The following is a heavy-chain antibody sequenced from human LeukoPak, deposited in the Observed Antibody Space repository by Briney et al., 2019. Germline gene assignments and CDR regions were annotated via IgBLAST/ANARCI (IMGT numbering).Heavy chain of an antibody. D-gene: IGHD1-26*01. V-gene: IGHV4-61*02. CDR1: GGSISSGSYY. CDR3: ARIVGVKRGGAFDI. Sequence: SETLSLTCTVSGGSISSGSYYWSWIRQPAGKGLEWIGRIYTSGSTNYNPSLKSRVTISVDTSKNQFSLKLSSVTAADTAVYYCARIVGVKRGGAFDIWGQGTMVTVSS. CDR2: IYTSGST. J-gene: IGHJ3*02.